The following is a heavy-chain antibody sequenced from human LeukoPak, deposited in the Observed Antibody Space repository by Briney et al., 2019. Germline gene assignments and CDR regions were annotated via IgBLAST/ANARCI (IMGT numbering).Heavy chain of an antibody. CDR3: GRVDGGSCYHFFY. CDR1: GYTFTDYY. Sequence: ASVKVSCKASGYTFTDYYMHWVRQAPGQGLEWMGLINLNSGVTNYAQNFQGRVTMTADTSISTADMELSSLRSDDTAVYYCGRVDGGSCYHFFYWGQGTLVTVSS. J-gene: IGHJ4*02. D-gene: IGHD2-15*01. V-gene: IGHV1-2*02. CDR2: INLNSGVT.